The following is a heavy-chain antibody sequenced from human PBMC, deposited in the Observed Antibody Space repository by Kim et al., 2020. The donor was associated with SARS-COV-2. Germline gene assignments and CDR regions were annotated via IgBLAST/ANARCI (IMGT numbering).Heavy chain of an antibody. Sequence: GGSLRLSCAASGFTFSDYYMSWIRQAPGKGLEWVSYISSSGSTIYYADSVKGRFTISRDNAKNSLYLQMNSLRAEDTAVYYCARSSDYGDYEEYTAEYSSGWYSLYWGQGTLVTVSS. CDR3: ARSSDYGDYEEYTAEYSSGWYSLY. D-gene: IGHD6-19*01. V-gene: IGHV3-11*01. CDR2: ISSSGSTI. CDR1: GFTFSDYY. J-gene: IGHJ4*02.